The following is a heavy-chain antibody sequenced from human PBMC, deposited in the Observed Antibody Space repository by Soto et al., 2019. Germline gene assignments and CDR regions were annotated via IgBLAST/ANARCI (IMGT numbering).Heavy chain of an antibody. CDR3: ARGAFTVTPNGGLFFQDY. CDR2: MNPNSGNT. D-gene: IGHD4-4*01. Sequence: GASVKVSCKASGYTFTSYDINWVRQATGQGLEWMGWMNPNSGNTGYAQKFQGRVTMTRNTSISTAYMELSSLRSEDTAVYYCARGAFTVTPNGGLFFQDYWGQGTLVTVSS. J-gene: IGHJ4*02. V-gene: IGHV1-8*01. CDR1: GYTFTSYD.